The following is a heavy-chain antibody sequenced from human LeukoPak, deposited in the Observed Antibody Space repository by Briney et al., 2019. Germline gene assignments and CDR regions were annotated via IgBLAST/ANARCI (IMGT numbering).Heavy chain of an antibody. J-gene: IGHJ4*02. Sequence: ASVKVSCKASGYTFTSYYMHWVRQAPGQGLEWMGIINPSGGSTSYAQKFQGRVTMTRDTSTSPVYMELSSLRSEDTAVYYCAREEGIAVKLNYFDYWGQGTLVTVSS. V-gene: IGHV1-46*01. CDR2: INPSGGST. D-gene: IGHD6-19*01. CDR3: AREEGIAVKLNYFDY. CDR1: GYTFTSYY.